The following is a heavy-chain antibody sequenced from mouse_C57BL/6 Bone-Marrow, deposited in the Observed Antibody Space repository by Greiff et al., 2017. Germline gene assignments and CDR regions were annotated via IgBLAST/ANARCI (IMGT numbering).Heavy chain of an antibody. J-gene: IGHJ4*01. D-gene: IGHD1-1*01. Sequence: VKLMESGPGLVQPSRSLSITCTVSGFSLTSYGVHWVRQSPGKGLEWLGVIWRGGSTDYNAAFMSRLSITKDNSKSQVFFKMNSLQADDTAIYYCATNYLFFYYYAMDYWGQGTSVTVSS. V-gene: IGHV2-5*01. CDR2: IWRGGST. CDR1: GFSLTSYG. CDR3: ATNYLFFYYYAMDY.